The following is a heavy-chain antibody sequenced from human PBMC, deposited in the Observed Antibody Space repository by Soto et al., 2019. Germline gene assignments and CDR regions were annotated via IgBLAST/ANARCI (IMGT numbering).Heavy chain of an antibody. CDR1: GFAFSCYA. V-gene: IGHV3-23*01. D-gene: IGHD3-9*01. Sequence: AGSMRLACAASGFAFSCYAMSWVRQAPGKGLEWVSAISGSGGSTYYADSVKGRFTISRDNSKNTLYLQMNSLRAEDTAVYYCAKDSPNLYYDILTPPLYWGQGTLVTVSS. J-gene: IGHJ4*02. CDR2: ISGSGGST. CDR3: AKDSPNLYYDILTPPLY.